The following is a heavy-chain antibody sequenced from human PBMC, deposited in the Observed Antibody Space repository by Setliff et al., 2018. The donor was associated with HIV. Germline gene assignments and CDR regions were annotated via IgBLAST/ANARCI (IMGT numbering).Heavy chain of an antibody. CDR3: ARHAGSRGYYPRPFDY. V-gene: IGHV4-39*01. CDR1: GGSFSNSYYF. D-gene: IGHD3-22*01. CDR2: ISYSGST. J-gene: IGHJ4*02. Sequence: SETLSLTCNVSGGSFSNSYYFWGWIRQPPGKGLEWIGSISYSGSTYYNPSLKSRVTMSVDTSKNQFSLKLSSVTAADTAVYYCARHAGSRGYYPRPFDYWGQGTLVTVSS.